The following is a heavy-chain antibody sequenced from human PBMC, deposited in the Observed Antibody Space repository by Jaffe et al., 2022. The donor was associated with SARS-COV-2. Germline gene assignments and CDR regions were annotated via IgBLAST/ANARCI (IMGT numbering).Heavy chain of an antibody. J-gene: IGHJ5*02. V-gene: IGHV3-66*02. Sequence: EVQLVESGGGLVQPGGSLRLSCAASGFTVSSNYMSWVRQAPGKGLEWVSVIYSGGSTYYADSVKGRFTISRDNSKNTLYLQMNSLRAEDTAVYYCARDWFGEFNWFDPWGQGTLVTVSS. CDR3: ARDWFGEFNWFDP. CDR1: GFTVSSNY. D-gene: IGHD3-10*01. CDR2: IYSGGST.